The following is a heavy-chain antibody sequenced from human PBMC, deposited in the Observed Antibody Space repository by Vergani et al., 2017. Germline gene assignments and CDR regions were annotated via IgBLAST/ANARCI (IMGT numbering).Heavy chain of an antibody. CDR3: ARGNFWSGYGTLYMDV. CDR2: ISYDGSNE. V-gene: IGHV3-30*04. D-gene: IGHD3-3*01. CDR1: GFTFTNHA. J-gene: IGHJ6*03. Sequence: QVQLVESGGGVVQPGTSLRLSCAASGFTFTNHAMLWVRQAPGKGLEWVALISYDGSNEYYADSVKGRFTISRDNSKNTLFMQMSSLSGDDTAVYYCARGNFWSGYGTLYMDVWGKGTTVTVSS.